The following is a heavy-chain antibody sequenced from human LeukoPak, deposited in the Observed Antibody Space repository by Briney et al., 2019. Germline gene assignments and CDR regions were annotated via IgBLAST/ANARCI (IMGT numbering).Heavy chain of an antibody. CDR1: GYTFTGYY. J-gene: IGHJ3*02. CDR3: AREPWLLRYAFDI. D-gene: IGHD5-12*01. CDR2: INPNSGGT. Sequence: ASVKVSCKASGYTFTGYYMHWVRQAPGQGLEWMGWINPNSGGTNYAQKFQGRVTMTRDTSISTAYMELSRLRSDDTAVYYCAREPWLLRYAFDIWGQGTMVTVSS. V-gene: IGHV1-2*02.